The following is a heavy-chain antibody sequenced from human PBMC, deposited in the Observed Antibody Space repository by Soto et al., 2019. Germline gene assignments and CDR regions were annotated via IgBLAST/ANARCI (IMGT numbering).Heavy chain of an antibody. CDR1: GFTFCLFG. CDR3: AKAGLWGYGNSAIYYLDD. V-gene: IGHV3-30*18. J-gene: IGHJ4*02. CDR2: ISNSESVI. Sequence: GGSLRLSCAGSGFTFCLFGFHWVRQAPGKGLEWVALISNSESVIKYADSVKGRFTVSRDNSKNTVFLQMDSLRGEDTAIYYCAKAGLWGYGNSAIYYLDDWGQGTLVTVSS. D-gene: IGHD4-17*01.